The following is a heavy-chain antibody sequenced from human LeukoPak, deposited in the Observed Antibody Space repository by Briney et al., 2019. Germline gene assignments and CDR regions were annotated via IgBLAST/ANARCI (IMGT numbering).Heavy chain of an antibody. CDR1: GFTFSNYW. CDR2: IKSDGSST. Sequence: GGSLRLSCAASGFTFSNYWMHWVRQAPGKGPVWVSRIKSDGSSTRFADSVQGRFTISRDNGKNTLYLQMNSLRAEDTAVYYCARGNGAMVTWGQGTLVTVSS. V-gene: IGHV3-74*01. CDR3: ARGNGAMVT. D-gene: IGHD5-18*01. J-gene: IGHJ4*02.